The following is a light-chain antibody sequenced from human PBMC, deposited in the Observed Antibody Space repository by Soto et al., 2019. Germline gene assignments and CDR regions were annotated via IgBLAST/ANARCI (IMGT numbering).Light chain of an antibody. CDR2: EVS. V-gene: IGLV2-23*02. CDR1: SSDVGAYNL. Sequence: QSALTQPASVSGSPGQSITISCTGASSDVGAYNLVSWYQQHPGKAPKLMISEVSQRPSGVSNRFSGSKSGNAASLIISGLQAEDEADYYCCSYAGGSTLYVFGTGTKVTVL. J-gene: IGLJ1*01. CDR3: CSYAGGSTLYV.